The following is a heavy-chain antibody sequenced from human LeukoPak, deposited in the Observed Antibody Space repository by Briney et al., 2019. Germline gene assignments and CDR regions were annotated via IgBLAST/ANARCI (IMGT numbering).Heavy chain of an antibody. J-gene: IGHJ4*02. D-gene: IGHD4-17*01. CDR1: GFTFSSYW. CDR2: IKQDGREK. Sequence: GGSLRLSCAASGFTFSSYWMSWVRQAPGKGLEWVANIKQDGREKYYVDSVKGRFTISRDNAKNSLYLQMNSLRAEDTAVYYCATVPTTPLVTVTTKMNYWGQGTLVTVSS. V-gene: IGHV3-7*01. CDR3: ATVPTTPLVTVTTKMNY.